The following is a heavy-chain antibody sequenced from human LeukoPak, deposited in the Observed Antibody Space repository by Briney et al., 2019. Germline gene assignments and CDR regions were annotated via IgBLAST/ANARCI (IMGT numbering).Heavy chain of an antibody. CDR2: INTDGSDT. J-gene: IGHJ4*02. CDR3: ARNNSGLNPFEW. CDR1: GFTFSNYA. D-gene: IGHD1-20*01. V-gene: IGHV3-23*01. Sequence: GGSLRLSCATSGFTFSNYAMSWVRQAPGKGLEWVSGINTDGSDTAYADSVKGRFTISRDNSKNMLYLQMNSLRAEDTGVYYCARNNSGLNPFEWWGQGTLVAVSS.